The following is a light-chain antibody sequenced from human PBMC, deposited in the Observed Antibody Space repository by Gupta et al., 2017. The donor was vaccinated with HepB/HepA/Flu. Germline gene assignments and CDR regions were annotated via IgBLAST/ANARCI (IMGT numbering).Light chain of an antibody. CDR3: QQTYNTPWT. Sequence: DIHMTQSPPSLSPSVGDRVTITCRASQSISSILNWYQHKPGKAPKLLIYAASSLQSGVPSRFSGSGSGTDFTLTISSLQPEDFATYHCQQTYNTPWTFGQGTKVEFK. CDR2: AAS. J-gene: IGKJ1*01. V-gene: IGKV1-39*01. CDR1: QSISSI.